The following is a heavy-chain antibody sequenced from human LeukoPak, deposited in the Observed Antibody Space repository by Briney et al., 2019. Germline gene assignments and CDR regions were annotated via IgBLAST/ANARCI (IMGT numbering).Heavy chain of an antibody. Sequence: GGYLRLSCAASGFTFSSYAMSWVRQAPGKGLEWVSAIIGSGGSTYYADSVKGRFTISRDNSKNTLYLQMNSLRTEDTAIYYCATEPYYYGLGTTEGYFDYWGQGTLVTVSS. V-gene: IGHV3-23*01. CDR3: ATEPYYYGLGTTEGYFDY. D-gene: IGHD3-10*01. J-gene: IGHJ4*02. CDR2: IIGSGGST. CDR1: GFTFSSYA.